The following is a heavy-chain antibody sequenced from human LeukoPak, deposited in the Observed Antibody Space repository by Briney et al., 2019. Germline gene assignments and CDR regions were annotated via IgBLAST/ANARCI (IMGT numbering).Heavy chain of an antibody. D-gene: IGHD3-3*01. Sequence: SETLSLTCTVSGGSISSYYWSWIRQPAGKGLEWIGRIYTCGSTNYNPSLKSRVTMSVDTSKNQFSLKLSSVTAADTAVYYCARVGYDFWSGYSTYYFDYWGQGTLVTVSS. CDR3: ARVGYDFWSGYSTYYFDY. CDR2: IYTCGST. CDR1: GGSISSYY. V-gene: IGHV4-4*07. J-gene: IGHJ4*02.